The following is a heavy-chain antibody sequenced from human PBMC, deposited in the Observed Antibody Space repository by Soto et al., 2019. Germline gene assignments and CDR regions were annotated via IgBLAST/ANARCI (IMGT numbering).Heavy chain of an antibody. CDR1: GGSISRGDYY. CDR3: ASRGDGYNPLMYRY. J-gene: IGHJ4*02. D-gene: IGHD5-12*01. Sequence: QVQLQESGPGLVKPSQTLSLTCTVSGGSISRGDYYWSWIRQPPGKGLEWIGYIYYSGRTYYNPSLKSRVTISVDTSENQFSLKLSSVTAADTAVYYCASRGDGYNPLMYRYWGQGTLVTVSS. V-gene: IGHV4-30-4*01. CDR2: IYYSGRT.